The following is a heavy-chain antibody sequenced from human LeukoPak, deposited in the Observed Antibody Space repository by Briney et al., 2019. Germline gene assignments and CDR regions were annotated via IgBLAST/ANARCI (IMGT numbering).Heavy chain of an antibody. J-gene: IGHJ4*02. Sequence: SETLSLTCTVSGGSISSYYWSWIRQPPGKGLEWVGYIYYSGSTDYHPSLRSRVTMSVDTSKGQFSLKLNSVTATDTAVYYCARARDGDRFAFDYWGQGSLVTVSS. CDR3: ARARDGDRFAFDY. V-gene: IGHV4-59*08. CDR2: IYYSGST. D-gene: IGHD5-24*01. CDR1: GGSISSYY.